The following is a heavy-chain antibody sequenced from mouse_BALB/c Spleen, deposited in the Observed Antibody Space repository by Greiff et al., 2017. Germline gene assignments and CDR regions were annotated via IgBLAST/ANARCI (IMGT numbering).Heavy chain of an antibody. CDR1: GYSITSDYA. D-gene: IGHD2-1*01. CDR2: ISYSGST. J-gene: IGHJ3*01. V-gene: IGHV3-2*02. Sequence: VQLQQSGPGLVKPSQSLSLTCTVTGYSITSDYAWNWIRQFPGNKLEWMGYISYSGSTSYNPSLKSRISITRDTSKNQFFLQLNSVTTEDTATYYYARYYGNYGAYWGQGTLVTVSA. CDR3: ARYYGNYGAY.